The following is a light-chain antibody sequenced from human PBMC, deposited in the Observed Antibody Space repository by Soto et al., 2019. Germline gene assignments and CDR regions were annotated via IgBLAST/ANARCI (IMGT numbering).Light chain of an antibody. CDR3: HHHNNWPHT. Sequence: DIVMTQSPATLSVSPGERATLSCRASQSVASNLAWYQQRPGQAPRLLIYGASTSAPGVPVRFSGSGSGTEFTLTISSLQSEDFAVYYCHHHNNWPHTFGGGTKVEIK. J-gene: IGKJ4*01. CDR2: GAS. V-gene: IGKV3-15*01. CDR1: QSVASN.